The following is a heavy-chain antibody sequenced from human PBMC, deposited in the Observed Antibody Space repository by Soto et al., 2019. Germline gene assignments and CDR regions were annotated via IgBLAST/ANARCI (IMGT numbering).Heavy chain of an antibody. V-gene: IGHV4-31*02. D-gene: IGHD2-15*01. CDR1: GGSISSVNHY. CDR2: IFDSGTT. J-gene: IGHJ4*02. Sequence: QVQLEQSGPGLVKPSQTLSLTCKISGGSISSVNHYWSWIRQSPGEGLEWIGYIFDSGTTHYNPSLKGRVTISVDTSQSQFSLTIHSVTVADTAVYYCAREVSWIGGLDFWGQGTLVTVSS. CDR3: AREVSWIGGLDF.